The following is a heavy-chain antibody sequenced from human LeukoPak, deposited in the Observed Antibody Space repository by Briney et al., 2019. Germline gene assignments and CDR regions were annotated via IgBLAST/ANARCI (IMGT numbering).Heavy chain of an antibody. J-gene: IGHJ5*02. D-gene: IGHD2-15*01. V-gene: IGHV1-69*05. CDR1: GGTFSSYA. Sequence: ASVKVSCKASGGTFSSYAISWVRQAPGQGLEWMGGIIPIFGTANYAQKFQGRVTITTDESTSTAYMELSSLGSEDTAVYYCARGVVVAATPKWFDPWGQGTLVTVSS. CDR2: IIPIFGTA. CDR3: ARGVVVAATPKWFDP.